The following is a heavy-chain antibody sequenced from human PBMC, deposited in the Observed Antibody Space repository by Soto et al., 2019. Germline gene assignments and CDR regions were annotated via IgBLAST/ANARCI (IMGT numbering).Heavy chain of an antibody. V-gene: IGHV3-30*18. Sequence: GRSLRLSCAASGFTFSSYGMHWVRQAPGKGLGWVAVISYDGSNKYYADSVKGRFTISRDNSKDTLYLQMNSLRAEDTAVYYCAKDLWFGEVWTPYYYYGMDVWGQGTTVTVSS. J-gene: IGHJ6*02. CDR3: AKDLWFGEVWTPYYYYGMDV. CDR1: GFTFSSYG. D-gene: IGHD3-10*01. CDR2: ISYDGSNK.